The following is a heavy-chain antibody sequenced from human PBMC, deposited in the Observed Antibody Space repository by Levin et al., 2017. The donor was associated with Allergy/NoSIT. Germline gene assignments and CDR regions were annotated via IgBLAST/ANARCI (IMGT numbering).Heavy chain of an antibody. CDR2: ISYDGSNK. CDR1: EFTFSSYA. D-gene: IGHD4-17*01. V-gene: IGHV3-30-3*01. Sequence: GGSLRLSCAASEFTFSSYAMHWVRQAPGKGLEWVTVISYDGSNKYYADSVKGRFTISRDNSKNTLYLQMNSLRADDTAVYYCARVHGDYVFHFWYFDLWGRGTLVTVSS. J-gene: IGHJ2*01. CDR3: ARVHGDYVFHFWYFDL.